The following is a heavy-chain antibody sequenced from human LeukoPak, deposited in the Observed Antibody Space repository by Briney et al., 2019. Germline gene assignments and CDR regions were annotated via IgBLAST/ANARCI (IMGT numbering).Heavy chain of an antibody. CDR1: GYTFTNYL. V-gene: IGHV1-18*01. Sequence: ASVKVSCKASGYTFTNYLISWVRPAPGQGLEWMGWISAYNGNTNYAQKLQGRVTMTTDTSTATAYMELRSLRSDDTAVYYCARGGNYFRFNPWGQGTLVTVSS. CDR2: ISAYNGNT. D-gene: IGHD1-26*01. J-gene: IGHJ5*02. CDR3: ARGGNYFRFNP.